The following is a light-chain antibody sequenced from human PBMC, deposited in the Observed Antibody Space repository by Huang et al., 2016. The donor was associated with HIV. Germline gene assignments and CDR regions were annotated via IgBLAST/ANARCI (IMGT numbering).Light chain of an antibody. J-gene: IGKJ1*01. CDR2: CAS. CDR3: QQYGSSGT. V-gene: IGKV3-20*01. Sequence: ENVLTQSPGTLSLSPGERATLSCRASQRVNDNYLAWYQQKPGQAPRLLIYCASTRATGIPDRFRGSGSGTDFTLTIIRLAPEDFAVYYCQQYGSSGTFGQGTRVDI. CDR1: QRVNDNY.